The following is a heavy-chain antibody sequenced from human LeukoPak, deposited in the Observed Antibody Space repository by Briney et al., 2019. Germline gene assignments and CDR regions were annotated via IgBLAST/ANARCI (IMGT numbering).Heavy chain of an antibody. CDR2: IYYSGCT. V-gene: IGHV4-39*07. CDR1: GGSISSSSYY. Sequence: SETLSLTCTVAGGSISSSSYYWGWIRQPPGKGREWIGRIYYSGCTYYNPCLNSRFTVSVDTSKNQFSLTLSSVTAAHTTVYYCATGGLRDDAFDIWGQGTMVTVSS. J-gene: IGHJ3*02. CDR3: ATGGLRDDAFDI. D-gene: IGHD4-17*01.